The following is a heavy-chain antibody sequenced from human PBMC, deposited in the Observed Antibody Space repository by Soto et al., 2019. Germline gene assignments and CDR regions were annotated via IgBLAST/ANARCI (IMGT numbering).Heavy chain of an antibody. CDR1: GGTFGNTA. V-gene: IGHV1-69*12. CDR2: SVPMFGTA. CDR3: ARDGDPGYSFWSGPLGGGRFDP. Sequence: QVQLVQSGAEVKEPGSSVNVSCKTSGGTFGNTAVTWVRQAPGQGLEWIGGSVPMFGTANYAQKFRGRVTITADESTSTAYMELSSLRSDDTAVYYCARDGDPGYSFWSGPLGGGRFDPWGQGTLVTVSS. J-gene: IGHJ5*02. D-gene: IGHD3-3*01.